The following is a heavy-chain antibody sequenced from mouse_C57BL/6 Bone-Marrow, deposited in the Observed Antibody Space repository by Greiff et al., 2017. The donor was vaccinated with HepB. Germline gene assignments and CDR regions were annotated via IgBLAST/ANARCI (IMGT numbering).Heavy chain of an antibody. CDR1: GYTFTNYW. V-gene: IGHV1-63*01. CDR3: ARGNYYGRDFDY. J-gene: IGHJ2*01. D-gene: IGHD1-1*01. Sequence: QVQLQQSGAELVRPGTSVKMSCKASGYTFTNYWIGWAKQRPGHGLEWIGDIYPGGGYTNYNEKFKGKATLTADKSSRTAYMQFSSLTSEDSAIYYCARGNYYGRDFDYWGQGTTLTVSS. CDR2: IYPGGGYT.